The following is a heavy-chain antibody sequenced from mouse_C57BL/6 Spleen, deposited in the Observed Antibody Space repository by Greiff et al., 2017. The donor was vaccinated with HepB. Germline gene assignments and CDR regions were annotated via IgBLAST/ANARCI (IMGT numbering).Heavy chain of an antibody. CDR1: GFTFSDYG. CDR2: ISSGSSTI. Sequence: EVHLVESGGGLVKPGGSLKLSCAASGFTFSDYGMHWVRQAPEKGLEWVAYISSGSSTIYYADTVKGRFTISRDNAKNTLFLQMTSLRSEDTAMYYCARGEAYYGSSFYFDYWGQGTTLTVSS. J-gene: IGHJ2*01. D-gene: IGHD1-1*01. V-gene: IGHV5-17*01. CDR3: ARGEAYYGSSFYFDY.